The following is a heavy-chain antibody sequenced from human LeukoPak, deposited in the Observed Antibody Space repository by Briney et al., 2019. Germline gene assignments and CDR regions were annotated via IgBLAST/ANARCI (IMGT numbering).Heavy chain of an antibody. J-gene: IGHJ4*02. D-gene: IGHD3-22*01. CDR3: ARESKSYDGSGFYHDY. CDR1: GGSIRNYF. CDR2: IYTSGST. Sequence: SETLSLTCSVSGGSIRNYFWSWIRQPAGKGLEWIGRIYTSGSTDYNPSLRSRVTMSVDTSRNQFSLELTSMTAADTAVYYCARESKSYDGSGFYHDYWGQGTLVAVSS. V-gene: IGHV4-4*07.